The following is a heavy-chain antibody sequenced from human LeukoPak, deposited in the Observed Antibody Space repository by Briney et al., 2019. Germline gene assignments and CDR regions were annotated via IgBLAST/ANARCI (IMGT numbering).Heavy chain of an antibody. CDR1: GFTFSDAW. J-gene: IGHJ4*02. CDR3: TTDPSFRYSSSWYWWELLDY. V-gene: IGHV3-15*01. CDR2: IKSKTDGGTT. Sequence: GGSLRLSCAASGFTFSDAWMTWVRQAPGKGLEWVGRIKSKTDGGTTDYAAPVKGRFTISRDDSKNTLYLQMNSLKTEDTAVYYCTTDPSFRYSSSWYWWELLDYWGQGTLVTVSS. D-gene: IGHD6-13*01.